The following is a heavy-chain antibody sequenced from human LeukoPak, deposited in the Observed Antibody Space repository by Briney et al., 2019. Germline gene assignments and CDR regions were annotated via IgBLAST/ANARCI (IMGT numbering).Heavy chain of an antibody. Sequence: PGGSLRLSCAASGFTFSSYAMSWVRQAPGKGLEGVSAISGSGGSTYYADSVKGRFTISRDNSKNTLYLQMNSLRAEDTAVYYCAKGGYSGYDRYFDYWGQGTLVTVSS. CDR3: AKGGYSGYDRYFDY. J-gene: IGHJ4*02. V-gene: IGHV3-23*01. D-gene: IGHD5-12*01. CDR2: ISGSGGST. CDR1: GFTFSSYA.